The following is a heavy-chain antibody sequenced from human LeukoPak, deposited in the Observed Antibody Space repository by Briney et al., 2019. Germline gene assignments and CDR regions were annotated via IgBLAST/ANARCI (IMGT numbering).Heavy chain of an antibody. Sequence: GGSLRLSCAASGFTFSNAWMNWVRQAPGKGLEWVGRIKSKKDGGTTDYAAPVKGRFTISRDDSKNTLYLQVNTLKTEDTALYYCTTVFYGFWGQGTLVTLFS. D-gene: IGHD2/OR15-2a*01. CDR3: TTVFYGF. CDR1: GFTFSNAW. V-gene: IGHV3-15*01. J-gene: IGHJ4*02. CDR2: IKSKKDGGTT.